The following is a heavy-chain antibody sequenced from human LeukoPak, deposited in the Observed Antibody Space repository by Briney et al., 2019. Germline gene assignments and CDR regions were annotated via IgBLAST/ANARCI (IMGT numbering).Heavy chain of an antibody. CDR1: GGSISSSSYY. D-gene: IGHD3-10*01. CDR2: IYYSGST. J-gene: IGHJ4*02. Sequence: SSETLSLTCTISGGSISSSSYYWGWIRQPLGKRLEWIGSIYYSGSTYYNPSLKSRVTTSVDTSKNQFSLKLSSVTAADTAVYYCASLPATMVRGVPLDYWGQGTLVTVSS. V-gene: IGHV4-39*01. CDR3: ASLPATMVRGVPLDY.